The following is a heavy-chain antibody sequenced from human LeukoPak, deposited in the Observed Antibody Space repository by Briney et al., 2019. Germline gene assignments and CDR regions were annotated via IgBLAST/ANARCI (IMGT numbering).Heavy chain of an antibody. J-gene: IGHJ6*02. Sequence: PGGALRLSCAASGFTFSDYYMSWIRLAPGKGLEWVSYISISGSYTNYADSVKGRFSISRDNAKNSVHLQINSLRAEDTAVYYCARSGSIGRHFYGMDVWGPGTTVTVSS. D-gene: IGHD2-15*01. CDR1: GFTFSDYY. V-gene: IGHV3-11*06. CDR3: ARSGSIGRHFYGMDV. CDR2: ISISGSYT.